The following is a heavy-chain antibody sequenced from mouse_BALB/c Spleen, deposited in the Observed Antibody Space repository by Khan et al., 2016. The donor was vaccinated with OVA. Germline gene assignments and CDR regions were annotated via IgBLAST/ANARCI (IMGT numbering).Heavy chain of an antibody. CDR2: IWSDGST. J-gene: IGHJ4*01. Sequence: QVQLQQSGPGLVAPSQSLSITCTISGFSLTSYGVHWVRQPPGKGLEWLVVIWSDGSTTYNSALKSRLSISKDNSKSQVFVKMNSLQTDDTAMYYCARHDGYAHYYAMDYWRQGTSVTVSS. V-gene: IGHV2-6-1*01. D-gene: IGHD2-3*01. CDR3: ARHDGYAHYYAMDY. CDR1: GFSLTSYG.